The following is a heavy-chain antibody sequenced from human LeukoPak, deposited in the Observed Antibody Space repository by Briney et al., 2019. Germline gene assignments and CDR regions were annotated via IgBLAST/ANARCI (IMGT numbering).Heavy chain of an antibody. J-gene: IGHJ4*02. CDR3: AKDRYGSGSYYSY. D-gene: IGHD3-10*01. CDR1: GFTFSDYY. V-gene: IGHV3-11*04. Sequence: GGSLRLSCAASGFTFSDYYMSWIRQASGKGLEWVSYISSSGSITYYADSVKGRFTISRDNSKNTLYLQMNSLRAEDTAVYYCAKDRYGSGSYYSYWGQGTLVTVSS. CDR2: ISSSGSIT.